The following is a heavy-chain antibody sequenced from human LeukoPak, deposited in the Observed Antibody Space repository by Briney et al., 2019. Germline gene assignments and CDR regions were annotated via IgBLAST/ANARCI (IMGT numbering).Heavy chain of an antibody. CDR3: ARRLGRSFDY. V-gene: IGHV1-3*01. D-gene: IGHD2-21*01. CDR1: GYTLTELS. Sequence: ASVKVSCKVSGYTLTELSMHWVRQAPGQRLEWMGWINVGNGNTKYSQNFQGRITISRDTSATTAYMDLSSLRSEDTAVYYCARRLGRSFDYWGQGTLVTVSS. CDR2: INVGNGNT. J-gene: IGHJ4*02.